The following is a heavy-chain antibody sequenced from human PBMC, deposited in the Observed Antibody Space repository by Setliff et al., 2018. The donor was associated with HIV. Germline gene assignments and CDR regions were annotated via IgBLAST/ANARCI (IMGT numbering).Heavy chain of an antibody. D-gene: IGHD3-3*01. CDR1: GGSISSNIYF. J-gene: IGHJ3*02. V-gene: IGHV4-39*07. CDR2: IYYSGSA. CDR3: ARVPRITTLRNAFDI. Sequence: SETLSLTCTVSGGSISSNIYFWGWIRQPPGKGLEWIGSIYYSGSAYYNSSLRSRLTISVDTSKNQFSLKLSSVTAADTAIYYCARVPRITTLRNAFDIWGQGTMVTVSS.